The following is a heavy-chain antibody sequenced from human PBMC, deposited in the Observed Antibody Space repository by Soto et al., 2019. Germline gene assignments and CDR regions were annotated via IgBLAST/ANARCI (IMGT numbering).Heavy chain of an antibody. V-gene: IGHV3-49*04. CDR1: GFTFGDYA. D-gene: IGHD3-16*01. CDR3: IRAGNKVPVGYYFGS. CDR2: IKSKTYGGTT. J-gene: IGHJ4*02. Sequence: GGSLRLSCTASGFTFGDYAMSWVRQAPGKGLEWVGFIKSKTYGGTTEYAASVKGSITISRDDSKSIAYLQMHSLNTADIAVYYGIRAGNKVPVGYYFGSWGQGTLDTVS.